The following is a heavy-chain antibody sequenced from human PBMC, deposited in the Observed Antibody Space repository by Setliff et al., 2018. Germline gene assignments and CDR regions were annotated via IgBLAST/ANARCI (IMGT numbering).Heavy chain of an antibody. CDR1: GGSISSYY. D-gene: IGHD1-7*01. J-gene: IGHJ4*02. CDR3: ARLRTGTIDY. CDR2: IYYSGST. V-gene: IGHV4-59*01. Sequence: PSETLSLTCTVSGGSISSYYWSWIRQPPGKGLEWIGYIYYSGSTNYNPSLKSRVTISVGTSKNQFSLKLSAVTAADTAVYYWARLRTGTIDYWGQGTLVTVSS.